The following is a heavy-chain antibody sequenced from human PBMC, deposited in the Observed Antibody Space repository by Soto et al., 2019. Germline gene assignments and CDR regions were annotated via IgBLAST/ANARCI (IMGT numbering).Heavy chain of an antibody. D-gene: IGHD3-3*01. Sequence: EVQLLESGGGLVQPGGSLRLSCAASGFTFSNYAMSWVRQAPGKGLEWVSTISGSGGSTYYADSVRGRFTFSRDNSKNTLYLQMNSLRAEDTAVYYCAKSEVTIFGVVTPFDYWGQGTLVTVSS. CDR2: ISGSGGST. V-gene: IGHV3-23*01. CDR3: AKSEVTIFGVVTPFDY. J-gene: IGHJ4*02. CDR1: GFTFSNYA.